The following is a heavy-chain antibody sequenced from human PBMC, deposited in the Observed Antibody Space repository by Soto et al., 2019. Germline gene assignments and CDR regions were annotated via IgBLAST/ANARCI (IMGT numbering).Heavy chain of an antibody. CDR1: GGSFSGYY. D-gene: IGHD5-12*01. J-gene: IGHJ4*02. Sequence: PSETLSLTCAVYGGSFSGYYWSWIRQPPGKGLEWIGYIYYSGTTIYNPSLKSRVTISVDTSKNQFSLKLSSVTAAETAVYYCGRVSSMATIGFWGQGTLVTVSS. CDR3: GRVSSMATIGF. V-gene: IGHV4-59*01. CDR2: IYYSGTT.